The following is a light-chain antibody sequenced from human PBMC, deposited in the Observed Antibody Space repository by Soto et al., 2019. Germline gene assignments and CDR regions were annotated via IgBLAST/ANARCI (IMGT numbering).Light chain of an antibody. CDR2: GAS. V-gene: IGKV3-15*01. CDR1: QSVSSN. J-gene: IGKJ1*01. Sequence: EIVMTQSPATLSVSPGERATLSCRASQSVSSNLARYQQKPGQAPRLLIYGASTRATGIPARFSGSGSGTEFTLTISSLQSEDFAVYYCQQYNNWPPSRTFGQGTKVEIK. CDR3: QQYNNWPPSRT.